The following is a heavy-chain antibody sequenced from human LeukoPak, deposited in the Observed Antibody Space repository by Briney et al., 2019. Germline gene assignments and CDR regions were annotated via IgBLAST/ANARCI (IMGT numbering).Heavy chain of an antibody. CDR1: GYTFTSYD. J-gene: IGHJ6*03. CDR2: MNPNSGNT. Sequence: ASVKVSCKASGYTFTSYDINWVRQATGQGLEWMGWMNPNSGNTGNAQKFQGGVTMTRNTSISTAYMQLSSLRSEDTAVYYCARGPGEIIYYYYYMDVWGKGTTVTVSS. D-gene: IGHD3-10*01. CDR3: ARGPGEIIYYYYYMDV. V-gene: IGHV1-8*01.